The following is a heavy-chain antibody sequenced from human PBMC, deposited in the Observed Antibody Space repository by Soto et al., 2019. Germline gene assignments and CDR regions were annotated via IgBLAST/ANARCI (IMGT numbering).Heavy chain of an antibody. Sequence: VQLVESGGGVVQPGRSLRLSCAASGFTFSDYAMHWVRQAPGKGLEWVAVVSHDGRNTHYADSVKGRVTISRDSSENTVALETTSLIAEDTAVYYGAKGGRQWLVTSDFNYWGQGALVTVSS. CDR1: GFTFSDYA. J-gene: IGHJ4*02. D-gene: IGHD6-19*01. CDR3: AKGGRQWLVTSDFNY. V-gene: IGHV3-30*18. CDR2: VSHDGRNT.